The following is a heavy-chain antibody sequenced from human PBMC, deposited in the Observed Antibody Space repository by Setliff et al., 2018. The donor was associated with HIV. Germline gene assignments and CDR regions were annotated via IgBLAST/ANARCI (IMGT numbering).Heavy chain of an antibody. CDR2: ISGSGGST. J-gene: IGHJ4*02. Sequence: GGSLRLSCAASGFTFSNYAMSWVRQAPGKALEWVSSISGSGGSTYYADSVKGRFTISRDNFRNTLSLQMNSLTAEDSAIYYCAKVDDGQCNTFNCRDFDYWGRGTLVTVSS. CDR3: AKVDDGQCNTFNCRDFDY. D-gene: IGHD1-1*01. CDR1: GFTFSNYA. V-gene: IGHV3-23*01.